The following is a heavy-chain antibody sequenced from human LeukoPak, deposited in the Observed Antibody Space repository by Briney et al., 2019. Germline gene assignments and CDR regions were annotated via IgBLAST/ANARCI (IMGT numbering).Heavy chain of an antibody. CDR3: ATNILFAFDI. CDR2: IYNDGST. D-gene: IGHD2/OR15-2a*01. CDR1: VLTVSSSY. J-gene: IGHJ3*02. Sequence: GGSLRLSCAASVLTVSSSYMSWVRQAPGKGLEWVSIIYNDGSTYYADSMKGRFTISRDNSKNTLYLQVNSLRAEDTAMYYCATNILFAFDIWGQGTMVTVSS. V-gene: IGHV3-53*01.